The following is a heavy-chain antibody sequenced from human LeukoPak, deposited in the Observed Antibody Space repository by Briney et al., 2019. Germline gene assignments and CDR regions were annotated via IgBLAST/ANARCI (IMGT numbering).Heavy chain of an antibody. V-gene: IGHV3-23*01. CDR2: IRGSGGST. J-gene: IGHJ3*02. CDR3: AKDWLLWFGELLSSPDAFDI. CDR1: GFTFSSYA. D-gene: IGHD3-10*01. Sequence: GGSLRLSCAASGFTFSSYAMSWVRQAPGKGLEWVSAIRGSGGSTYYADSVKGRFTISRDNSKNTLYLQMNSLRAEDTAVYYCAKDWLLWFGELLSSPDAFDIWGQGTMVTVS.